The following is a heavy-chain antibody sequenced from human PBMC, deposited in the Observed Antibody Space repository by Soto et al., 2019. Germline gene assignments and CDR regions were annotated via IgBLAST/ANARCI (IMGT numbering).Heavy chain of an antibody. Sequence: SETLSLTCAVYCGSFSGYYWTWIRQPPGTGLDWIGEINHSVITNXXPSLKSRXXISVDTSKNHXSLKLTSVTAAYTAVYYCARDKITGPLDYWGQGTLVTVSS. J-gene: IGHJ4*02. CDR1: CGSFSGYY. V-gene: IGHV4-34*01. D-gene: IGHD2-8*02. CDR2: INHSVIT. CDR3: ARDKITGPLDY.